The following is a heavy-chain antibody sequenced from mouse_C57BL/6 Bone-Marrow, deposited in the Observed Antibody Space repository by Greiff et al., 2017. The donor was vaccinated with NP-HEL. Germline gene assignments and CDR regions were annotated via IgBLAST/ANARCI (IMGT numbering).Heavy chain of an antibody. D-gene: IGHD1-1*01. CDR2: IDPNSGGT. V-gene: IGHV1-72*01. CDR1: GYTFTSYW. Sequence: QVQLQQPGAELVKPGASVKLSCKASGYTFTSYWMHWVKQRPGRGLEWIGRIDPNSGGTKYNEKFKSKATLTVDKPSSTAYMQLSSLTSEDSAVYYCAREGTYYYGSSLWYFDVWGTGTTVTVSS. CDR3: AREGTYYYGSSLWYFDV. J-gene: IGHJ1*03.